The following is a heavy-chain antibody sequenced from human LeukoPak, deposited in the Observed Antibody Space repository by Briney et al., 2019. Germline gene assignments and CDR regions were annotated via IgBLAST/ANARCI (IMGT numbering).Heavy chain of an antibody. D-gene: IGHD2-2*01. J-gene: IGHJ3*02. CDR3: AHIVVVPAANSYAFDI. CDR2: ISSSSSYI. Sequence: GGSLRLSCAASGFTFSSYSMDWVRQAPGKGLEWVSSISSSSSYIYYADSVKGRFTISRDNAKNSLYLQMNSLRAEDTAVYYCAHIVVVPAANSYAFDIWGQGTMVTVSS. V-gene: IGHV3-21*01. CDR1: GFTFSSYS.